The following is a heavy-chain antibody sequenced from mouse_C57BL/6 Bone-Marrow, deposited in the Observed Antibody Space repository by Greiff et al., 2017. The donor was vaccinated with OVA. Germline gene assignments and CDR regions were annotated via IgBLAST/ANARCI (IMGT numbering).Heavy chain of an antibody. CDR3: TRDKDYGSSFYAMDY. V-gene: IGHV5-9-1*02. J-gene: IGHJ4*01. CDR1: GFTFSSYA. Sequence: EVQLVEPGEGLVKPGGSLKLSCAASGFTFSSYAMSWVRQTPEKRLEWVAYISSGGDYIYYADTVKGRFTISRDNARNTLYLQMSSLKSDDTAMYYCTRDKDYGSSFYAMDYWGQGTSVTVSS. D-gene: IGHD1-1*01. CDR2: ISSGGDYI.